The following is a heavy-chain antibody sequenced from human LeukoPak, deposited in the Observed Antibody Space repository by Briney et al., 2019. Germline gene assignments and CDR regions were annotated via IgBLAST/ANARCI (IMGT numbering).Heavy chain of an antibody. J-gene: IGHJ5*02. V-gene: IGHV4-31*03. CDR1: GGSISSGGYY. Sequence: SQTLSLTCTVSGGSISSGGYYWSWIRQHPGKGLEWIGYIYYSGSTYYNPSLKSRVTISVDRSKNQFSLKLSSVTAADTAVYYCARDQGYCSSTSCSPWWFDPWGQGTLVTVSS. CDR2: IYYSGST. D-gene: IGHD2-2*01. CDR3: ARDQGYCSSTSCSPWWFDP.